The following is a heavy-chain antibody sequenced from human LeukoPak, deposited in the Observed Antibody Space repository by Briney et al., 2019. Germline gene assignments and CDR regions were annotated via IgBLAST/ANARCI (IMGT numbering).Heavy chain of an antibody. CDR3: AKDRGDYTNWFDP. J-gene: IGHJ5*02. Sequence: GGSLRLSCAASGFIFSSFGMHWVRQAPGKGLEWVAFIRYDGSNKYYADSVKGRFTISRDNSRNTLYLQMNSPRAEDTAIYYCAKDRGDYTNWFDPWGQGTLVTVSS. V-gene: IGHV3-30*02. CDR1: GFIFSSFG. CDR2: IRYDGSNK. D-gene: IGHD4-17*01.